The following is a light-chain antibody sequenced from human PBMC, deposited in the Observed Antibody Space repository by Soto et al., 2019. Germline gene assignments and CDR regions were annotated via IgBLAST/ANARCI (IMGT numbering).Light chain of an antibody. J-gene: IGLJ1*01. CDR1: SIDIGGYDY. Sequence: QSALTQPASVSGSPGQSITISCSGSSIDIGGYDYVSWYQQHPGKAPKLMIFEVSNRPSGVSNRFSGSKSGNTASLTISGLQAEDEADYYCMSYTGRSTLVLGAGTKVTVL. CDR2: EVS. CDR3: MSYTGRSTLV. V-gene: IGLV2-14*01.